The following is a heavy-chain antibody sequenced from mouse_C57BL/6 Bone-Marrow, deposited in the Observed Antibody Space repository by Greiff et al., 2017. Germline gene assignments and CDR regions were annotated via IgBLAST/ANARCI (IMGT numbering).Heavy chain of an antibody. CDR1: GFTFSDYG. CDR2: ISNLAYSI. Sequence: EVKLVESGGGLVQPGGSLKLSCAASGFTFSDYGMAWVRQAPRKGPEWVAFISNLAYSIYYADTVTGRFTISRENAKNTLYLEMSSLRSEDTAMYYCARRWPYAMDYWGQGTSVTVSS. J-gene: IGHJ4*01. V-gene: IGHV5-15*01. CDR3: ARRWPYAMDY.